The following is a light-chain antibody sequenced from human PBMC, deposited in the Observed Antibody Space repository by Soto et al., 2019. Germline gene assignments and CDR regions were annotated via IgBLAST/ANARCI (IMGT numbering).Light chain of an antibody. V-gene: IGLV2-14*01. CDR2: DVT. J-gene: IGLJ1*01. CDR1: SSDIGAYDY. CDR3: SSYTSSSTPYV. Sequence: QSVLTQPASVYRSPGQSITISCTESSSDIGAYDYVSWYQQRPVKAPKLMIFDVTNRPSGVSDRFSGSKSGNTASLTISGLQTEDEADYYCSSYTSSSTPYVFGTGTKVTVL.